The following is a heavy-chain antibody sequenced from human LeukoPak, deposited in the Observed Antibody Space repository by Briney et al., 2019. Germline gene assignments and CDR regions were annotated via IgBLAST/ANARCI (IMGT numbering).Heavy chain of an antibody. CDR2: ISDDGSIT. CDR3: AREGRWLQSRLFDY. CDR1: GFTFSRDW. D-gene: IGHD5-12*01. J-gene: IGHJ4*02. V-gene: IGHV3-74*03. Sequence: GGSLRLSCAASGFTFSRDWMHWVRQAPGKGLVWVSRISDDGSITTYADSVQGRFTISRDNAKSTVFLQMNSLRAEDTAVYFCAREGRWLQSRLFDYWGQGTLVTVSS.